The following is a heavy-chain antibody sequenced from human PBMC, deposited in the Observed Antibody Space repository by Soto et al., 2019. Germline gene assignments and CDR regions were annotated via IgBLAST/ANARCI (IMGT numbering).Heavy chain of an antibody. CDR3: ARDLSSGSNWYSYMDV. CDR1: GFTLSDCA. CDR2: ISSSSSVI. D-gene: IGHD3-22*01. J-gene: IGHJ6*03. V-gene: IGHV3-48*01. Sequence: EVQLVESGGGLVQPGGSLRLSCATSGFTLSDCAMNWVRQAPGKGLEWVSYISSSSSVIDYADSVKGRFTVSRDNARNSLYLQMNSLRAEDTAVYYCARDLSSGSNWYSYMDVWGKGTTVTVSS.